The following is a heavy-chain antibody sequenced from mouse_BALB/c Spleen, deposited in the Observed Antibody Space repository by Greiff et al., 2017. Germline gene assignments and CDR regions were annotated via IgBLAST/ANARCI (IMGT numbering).Heavy chain of an antibody. CDR3: ARTGAVPY. Sequence: VQLKESGAELARPGASVKMSCKASGYTFTSYTMHWVKQRPGQGLEWIGYINPSSGYTNYNQKFKDKATLTADKSSSTAYMQLSSLTSEDSAVYYCARTGAVPYWGQGTLVTVSA. V-gene: IGHV1-4*01. J-gene: IGHJ3*01. CDR1: GYTFTSYT. CDR2: INPSSGYT. D-gene: IGHD4-1*01.